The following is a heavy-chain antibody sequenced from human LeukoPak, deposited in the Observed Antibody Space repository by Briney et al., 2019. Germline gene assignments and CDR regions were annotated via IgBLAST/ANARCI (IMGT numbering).Heavy chain of an antibody. V-gene: IGHV3-48*03. Sequence: PGGSLRLSCAASGFTFSSYEMNWVRQAPGKGLEWVSHISSSGSTIYYADSVKGRFTISRDNAKNSLYLQMNSLRAEDTAVYYCARDQYCSGGSCYSPLDYWGQGTLVTVSS. D-gene: IGHD2-15*01. CDR2: ISSSGSTI. CDR3: ARDQYCSGGSCYSPLDY. J-gene: IGHJ4*02. CDR1: GFTFSSYE.